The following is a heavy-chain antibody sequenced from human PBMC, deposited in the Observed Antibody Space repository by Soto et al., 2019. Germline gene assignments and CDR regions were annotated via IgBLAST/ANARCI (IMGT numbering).Heavy chain of an antibody. V-gene: IGHV1-69*06. D-gene: IGHD4-4*01. J-gene: IGHJ5*02. CDR3: ASFTDYRNYQGDWFDP. CDR1: GGPFISFG. Sequence: SVKVSCTTSGGPFISFGIIWGRQAPGQGLDWMGGVIPIFGTPKYAQNFLGRVTITADKNTRTVYMELSSLRSEDTAVYYCASFTDYRNYQGDWFDPWGQGTLVTVSS. CDR2: VIPIFGTP.